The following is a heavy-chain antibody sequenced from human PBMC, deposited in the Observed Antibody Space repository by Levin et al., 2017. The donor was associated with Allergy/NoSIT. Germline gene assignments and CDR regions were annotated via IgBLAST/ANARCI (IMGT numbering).Heavy chain of an antibody. CDR1: GFTFSSYA. J-gene: IGHJ4*02. D-gene: IGHD3-22*01. CDR2: ISGSGGST. Sequence: GGSLRLSCAASGFTFSSYAMSWVRQAPGKGLEWVSAISGSGGSTYYADSVKGRFTISRDNSKNTLYLQMNSLRAEDTAVYYCATIPRGPHYYDSSGYAKISTLFDYWGQGTLVTVSS. CDR3: ATIPRGPHYYDSSGYAKISTLFDY. V-gene: IGHV3-23*01.